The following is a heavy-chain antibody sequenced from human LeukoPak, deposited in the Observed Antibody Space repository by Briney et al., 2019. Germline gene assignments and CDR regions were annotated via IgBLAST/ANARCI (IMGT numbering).Heavy chain of an antibody. Sequence: SVKVSCKVSGYSLTDLSMHWVRQAPGQGLEWMGGIIPIFGTANYAQKFQGRVTITTDESTSTAYMELSSLRSEDTAVYYCASTSHYYDSSGKNDYWGQGTLVTVSS. J-gene: IGHJ4*02. CDR2: IIPIFGTA. CDR1: GYSLTDLS. CDR3: ASTSHYYDSSGKNDY. D-gene: IGHD3-22*01. V-gene: IGHV1-69*05.